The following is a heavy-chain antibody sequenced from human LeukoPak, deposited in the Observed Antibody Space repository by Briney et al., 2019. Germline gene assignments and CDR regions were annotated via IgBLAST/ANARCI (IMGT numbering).Heavy chain of an antibody. Sequence: GGSLRLSCAASGFSFSSFSMNWVRQAPGKGLEWVSYISGGSSFTYYVDSVKGRFTISRDNSKNMVYLQMNTLRVDDTAMYYCARDRGTVTFDHWGQGSLVTVSS. V-gene: IGHV3-21*01. CDR2: ISGGSSFT. CDR1: GFSFSSFS. CDR3: ARDRGTVTFDH. D-gene: IGHD4-17*01. J-gene: IGHJ4*02.